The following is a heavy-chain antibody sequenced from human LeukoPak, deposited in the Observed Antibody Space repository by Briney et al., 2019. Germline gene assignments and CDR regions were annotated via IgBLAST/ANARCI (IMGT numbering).Heavy chain of an antibody. Sequence: TGGSLRLSCAASGFSFSSHTMDWVRQAPGKGLEWVSSIGSDGTTMFYADSVKGRFTISRDNAKNSLYLAMNSVRAEDTAVYYCAGGEGYIVTKWGQGTLVTVSS. V-gene: IGHV3-48*04. CDR2: IGSDGTTM. J-gene: IGHJ4*02. CDR3: AGGEGYIVTK. D-gene: IGHD5-18*01. CDR1: GFSFSSHT.